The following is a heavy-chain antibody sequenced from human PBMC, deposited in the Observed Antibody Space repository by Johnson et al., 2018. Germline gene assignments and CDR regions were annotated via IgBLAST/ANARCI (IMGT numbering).Heavy chain of an antibody. D-gene: IGHD1-26*01. Sequence: QVQLVESGGGVVQXGRSLRLSCAASGFTFSPYAMHWVRQAPGKGLEWVAVISYDGNKKYYADSVKGRFTISRDNSKNTLYLHMNSLRAEDTAVYDRAREYVGQNYYGMDVWGQGTTVTVSS. J-gene: IGHJ6*02. CDR1: GFTFSPYA. CDR3: AREYVGQNYYGMDV. V-gene: IGHV3-30-3*01. CDR2: ISYDGNKK.